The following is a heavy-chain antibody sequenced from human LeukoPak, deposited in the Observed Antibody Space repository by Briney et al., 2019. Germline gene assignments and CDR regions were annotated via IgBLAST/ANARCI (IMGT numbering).Heavy chain of an antibody. Sequence: GGSLRLSCAASGFTFDEHAMHWVRQAPGKGLEWVSLITEDGGITNYAVSVKGRFTISRDDTKNSLYLHMNSLTAEDTAVYYCSKNYVRDGYDYSVYQNWGRGTLVTVSS. D-gene: IGHD5-24*01. V-gene: IGHV3-43*02. CDR1: GFTFDEHA. CDR2: ITEDGGIT. CDR3: SKNYVRDGYDYSVYQN. J-gene: IGHJ4*02.